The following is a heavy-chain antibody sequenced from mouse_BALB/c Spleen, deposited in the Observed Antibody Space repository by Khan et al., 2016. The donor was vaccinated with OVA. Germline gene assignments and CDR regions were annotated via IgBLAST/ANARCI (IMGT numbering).Heavy chain of an antibody. J-gene: IGHJ1*01. CDR2: IFPGDGSA. CDR3: ARQYDGGVLYWYFDV. D-gene: IGHD2-14*01. V-gene: IGHV1S56*01. Sequence: QVQLQQSGAELVKPGASVKLSCKASGYTFTNYDLNWVRLRPEQGLEWIGWIFPGDGSAKYNEKFKGKATLTTDKSSSTAYMQLSRLTSEDSAVYFAARQYDGGVLYWYFDVWGAGTAVTVSS. CDR1: GYTFTNYD.